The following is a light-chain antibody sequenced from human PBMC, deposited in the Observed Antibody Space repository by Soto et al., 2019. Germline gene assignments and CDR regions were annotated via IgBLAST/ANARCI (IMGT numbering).Light chain of an antibody. CDR1: QSVSSN. CDR2: GAS. CDR3: QQYNKWPLT. V-gene: IGKV3-15*01. Sequence: EIVMTQSPATLSVSPGEGATLSCRASQSVSSNLAWYQQKPGQAPRLLIYGASTRATGIPVRFSGSASGTEFILTISSLQSEDFAVYYCQQYNKWPLTCGGGTKVEIK. J-gene: IGKJ4*01.